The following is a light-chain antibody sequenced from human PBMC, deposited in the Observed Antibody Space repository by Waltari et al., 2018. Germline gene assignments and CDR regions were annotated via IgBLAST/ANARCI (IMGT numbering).Light chain of an antibody. Sequence: QSALTQPASVSGSPGQSITISCTGTSSDVGGHNYVSWYQQHPGKAPKLMISGVSNRPSGVSNRYSGSKSGTTASLNISGLQAEDEADYYCSSYTSSSTYVVFGGGTKLTVL. J-gene: IGLJ2*01. CDR1: SSDVGGHNY. CDR3: SSYTSSSTYVV. V-gene: IGLV2-14*01. CDR2: GVS.